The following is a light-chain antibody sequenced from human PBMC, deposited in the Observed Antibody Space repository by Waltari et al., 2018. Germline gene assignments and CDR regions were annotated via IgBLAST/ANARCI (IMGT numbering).Light chain of an antibody. CDR3: GSWINSLSTVV. V-gene: IGLV1-51*01. Sequence: QSLLPHPPSLSAPPGPLVSISSSGALRNHSLSWYQQVPGTAPKLVIHDNNKRPSGTPDRFSASKSATSATLVITGLQTGDEADYFCGSWINSLSTVVFGGRTKLTVL. CDR2: DNN. J-gene: IGLJ2*01. CDR1: LRNHS.